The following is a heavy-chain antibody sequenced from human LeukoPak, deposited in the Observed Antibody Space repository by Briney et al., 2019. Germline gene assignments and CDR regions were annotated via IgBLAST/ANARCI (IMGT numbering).Heavy chain of an antibody. Sequence: PSETLSLTCAVYGGSFSGYYWSWIRQPPGKGLEWIGEINHSGSTNYNPSLKSRVTVSVDTSKNQFSLKLSSVTAADTAVYYCARGKQWLGPFDYWGQGTLVTVSS. V-gene: IGHV4-34*01. CDR2: INHSGST. D-gene: IGHD6-19*01. CDR3: ARGKQWLGPFDY. CDR1: GGSFSGYY. J-gene: IGHJ4*02.